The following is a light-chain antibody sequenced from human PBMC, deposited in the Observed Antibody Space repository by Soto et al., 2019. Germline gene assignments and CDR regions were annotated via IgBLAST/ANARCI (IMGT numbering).Light chain of an antibody. CDR1: QSISSW. CDR2: KAS. Sequence: DIQMTQSPSTLSASVGDRVTITCRASQSISSWLAWYQQRPGKAPKLLIYKASTLESGVPSRFSGRGSGTELTLTISSLHPDDVSISYCQQYQSHSGYTFGQGTKLEIK. V-gene: IGKV1-5*03. J-gene: IGKJ2*01. CDR3: QQYQSHSGYT.